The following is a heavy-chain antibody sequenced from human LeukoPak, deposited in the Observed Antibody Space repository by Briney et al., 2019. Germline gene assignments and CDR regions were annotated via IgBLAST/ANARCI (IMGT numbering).Heavy chain of an antibody. D-gene: IGHD1-26*01. J-gene: IGHJ5*02. Sequence: SETLSLTCTVSGGSISSSYKYWGWVRQPPGKGLEWIGNIYYSGSTYYNPSLKSRVTISVDTSKNQFSLKLSSVTAADTAVYYCARGRSGSYLNWFDPWGQGTLVTVSS. V-gene: IGHV4-39*01. CDR2: IYYSGST. CDR1: GGSISSSYKY. CDR3: ARGRSGSYLNWFDP.